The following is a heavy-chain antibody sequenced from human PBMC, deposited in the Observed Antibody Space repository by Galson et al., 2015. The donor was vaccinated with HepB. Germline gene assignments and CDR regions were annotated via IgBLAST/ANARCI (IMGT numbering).Heavy chain of an antibody. CDR1: GFTFGSYW. D-gene: IGHD4-17*01. V-gene: IGHV3-7*01. CDR2: IKEDGSET. Sequence: SLRLSCAASGFTFGSYWMSWVRQAPGKGLEWVADIKEDGSETHYVDSVKGRFTISRDNAKNSLYLQMNSLRVEDAAVYYCAGSARGDYSYYYYMDVWGKGTTVTVSS. J-gene: IGHJ6*03. CDR3: AGSARGDYSYYYYMDV.